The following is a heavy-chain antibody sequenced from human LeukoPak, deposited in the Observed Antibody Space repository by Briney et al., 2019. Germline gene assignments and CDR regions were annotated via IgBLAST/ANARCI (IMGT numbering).Heavy chain of an antibody. Sequence: GGSLRLSCAASGFTFDDYGMSWVRQAPGKRLEWVSGINWNGGSSGYADSVKGRFTISRDNAKTSLYLQMNSLRAEDTALYYCARGTLKAAATNFDYWGQGTLVTVSS. V-gene: IGHV3-20*04. J-gene: IGHJ4*02. CDR2: INWNGGSS. D-gene: IGHD6-13*01. CDR3: ARGTLKAAATNFDY. CDR1: GFTFDDYG.